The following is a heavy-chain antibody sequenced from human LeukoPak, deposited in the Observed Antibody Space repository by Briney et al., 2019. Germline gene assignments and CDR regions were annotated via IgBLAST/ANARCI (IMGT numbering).Heavy chain of an antibody. Sequence: SVKVSCKASGGTFSSYAISWVRQAPGQGLEWMGGIIPIFGTANYAQKFQGRVTITADESTSTAYMELSSLRSEDTAVYYCARGVVPAAMDLYYYYMDVWGKGTTVTVSS. CDR3: ARGVVPAAMDLYYYYMDV. V-gene: IGHV1-69*01. J-gene: IGHJ6*03. CDR2: IIPIFGTA. D-gene: IGHD2-2*01. CDR1: GGTFSSYA.